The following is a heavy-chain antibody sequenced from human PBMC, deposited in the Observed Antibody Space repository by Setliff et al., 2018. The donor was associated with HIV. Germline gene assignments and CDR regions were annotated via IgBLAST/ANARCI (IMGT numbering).Heavy chain of an antibody. Sequence: GASVKVSCKASGYTFTTYSIHWVRQAPGQSLEWMGWINVGKGDTKYSQELQGRITITRDTSANTAYMELSSLRSDDTAVYFCARVALLAVFDFDHWGHGTLVTVSS. CDR3: ARVALLAVFDFDH. CDR2: INVGKGDT. V-gene: IGHV1-3*01. CDR1: GYTFTTYS. J-gene: IGHJ4*01. D-gene: IGHD3-10*01.